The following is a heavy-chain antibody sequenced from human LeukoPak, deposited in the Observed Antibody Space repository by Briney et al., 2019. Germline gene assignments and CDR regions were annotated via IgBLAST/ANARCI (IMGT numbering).Heavy chain of an antibody. V-gene: IGHV1-18*01. CDR3: ARATVPAAKIGYYYGMDV. Sequence: EASVTVSCKASGYTFTSYGISWVRQAPGQGLEWMGWISAYNGNTNYAQKLQGRVTMTTDTSTSTAYMELRSLRSDDTAVYYCARATVPAAKIGYYYGMDVWGQGTTVTVSS. J-gene: IGHJ6*02. CDR2: ISAYNGNT. D-gene: IGHD2-2*01. CDR1: GYTFTSYG.